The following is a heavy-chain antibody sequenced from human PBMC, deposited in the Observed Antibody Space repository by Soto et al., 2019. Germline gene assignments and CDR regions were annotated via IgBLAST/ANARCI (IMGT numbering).Heavy chain of an antibody. V-gene: IGHV3-33*01. CDR2: IWYDGSNK. CDR1: GVTFSSYG. Sequence: QVQLVESGGGVVQPGRSMRLSCAASGVTFSSYGMHWVRQAPGKGLEWVAVIWYDGSNKYYEDSLKGRFTISRDNSKNTLYLQRISLRADHITVYYCARGHSGRCARVYYGMDVWGQGTTVTVSS. J-gene: IGHJ6*02. D-gene: IGHD2-8*01. CDR3: ARGHSGRCARVYYGMDV.